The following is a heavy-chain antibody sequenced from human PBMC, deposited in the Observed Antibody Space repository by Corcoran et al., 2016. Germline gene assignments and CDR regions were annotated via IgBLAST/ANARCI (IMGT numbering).Heavy chain of an antibody. CDR2: ISSGSSTI. Sequence: EVQLVESGGGLEQPGGSLRLSCVASGFTFRSYSMNWVRQAPGKGLEWISYISSGSSTIYYADSVKGRFNISRDNARNSLYLQMISLRDEDTAVYYCASYGAGGYDSVYGLDVWGQWTTVTVSS. J-gene: IGHJ6*02. D-gene: IGHD3-16*01. V-gene: IGHV3-48*02. CDR3: ASYGAGGYDSVYGLDV. CDR1: GFTFRSYS.